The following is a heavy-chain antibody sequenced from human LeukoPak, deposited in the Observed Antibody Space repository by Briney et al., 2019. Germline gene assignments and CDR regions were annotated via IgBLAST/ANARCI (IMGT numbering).Heavy chain of an antibody. CDR2: ISYDGSNK. CDR3: AKMLAAALFDP. J-gene: IGHJ5*02. Sequence: GRSLRLSCAASGFTFSSYGMHWVRQAPGKGLEWVAVISYDGSNKYYADSVKGRFTISRDNSKNTLYLQMNSLRAEDTAVYYCAKMLAAALFDPWGQGTLVTVSS. V-gene: IGHV3-30*18. D-gene: IGHD6-13*01. CDR1: GFTFSSYG.